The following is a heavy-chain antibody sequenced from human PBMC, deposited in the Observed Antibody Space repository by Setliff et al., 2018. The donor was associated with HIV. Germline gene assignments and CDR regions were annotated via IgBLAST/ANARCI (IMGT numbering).Heavy chain of an antibody. CDR3: VRQGGDSWFPAEYFEH. CDR1: GDSFTSSW. J-gene: IGHJ1*01. D-gene: IGHD6-13*01. Sequence: GESLKISCKGSGDSFTSSWIGWVRQMPGKGLEWMGIINPGDSDTRYRPSLQGQVIISADKSTTTAYLQWISLKASDTAMYYCVRQGGDSWFPAEYFEHWGQGTLVTVSS. V-gene: IGHV5-51*01. CDR2: INPGDSDT.